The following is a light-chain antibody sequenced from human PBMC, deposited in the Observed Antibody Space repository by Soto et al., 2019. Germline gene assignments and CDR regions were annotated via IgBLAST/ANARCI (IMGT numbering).Light chain of an antibody. V-gene: IGLV1-44*01. CDR2: SSN. Sequence: QSVLTQPPSSSGTPGQRVIISCSGSSSNIGTNTVNWYQQFPRSAPKLLMYSSNQRPSGVPDRFSGSKSGTSASLAISGLQSEDEADYYCAAWDGSLNVVLFGGGTKVTVL. J-gene: IGLJ3*02. CDR3: AAWDGSLNVVL. CDR1: SSNIGTNT.